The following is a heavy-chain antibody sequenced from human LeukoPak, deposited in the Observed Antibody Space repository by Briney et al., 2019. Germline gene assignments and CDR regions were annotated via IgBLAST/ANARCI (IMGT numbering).Heavy chain of an antibody. J-gene: IGHJ4*02. CDR1: GFTFSSYA. D-gene: IGHD6-19*01. Sequence: PGGSLRLSCAASGFTFSSYAMSWVRQAPGKGLEWVSGFSGSGGSTYYADSVKGRFTISRDNSKNTLFLQMNSLRAEDTALYYCAKGNSIAVSAFFDYWGQGTLVTVSS. CDR3: AKGNSIAVSAFFDY. V-gene: IGHV3-23*01. CDR2: FSGSGGST.